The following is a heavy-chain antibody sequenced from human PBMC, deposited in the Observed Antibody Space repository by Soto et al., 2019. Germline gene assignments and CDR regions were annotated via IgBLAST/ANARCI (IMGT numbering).Heavy chain of an antibody. J-gene: IGHJ4*02. CDR2: ISYDGSNK. D-gene: IGHD6-13*01. CDR3: AKDSLIAKGSSWIIPCNY. CDR1: GFTFSSYG. Sequence: PGGSLRLSCAASGFTFSSYGMHWVRQAPGKGLEWVAVISYDGSNKYYADSVKGRFTISRDNSKNTLYLQMNSLRAEDTAVYYCAKDSLIAKGSSWIIPCNYWGQGTLVTVSS. V-gene: IGHV3-30*18.